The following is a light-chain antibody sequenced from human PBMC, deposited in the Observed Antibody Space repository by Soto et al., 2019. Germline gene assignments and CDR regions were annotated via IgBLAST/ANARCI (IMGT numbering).Light chain of an antibody. V-gene: IGLV2-11*01. CDR2: DVS. CDR3: CSSAGSYTYV. J-gene: IGLJ1*01. CDR1: SSDVGGYKH. Sequence: QSALTQPRSVSGSPGQSVSISCTGTSSDVGGYKHVSWYQHHPGKAPKLMIFDVSKRPSGVPDRFSGSKSGNTASLTISGLQAEDEADYYYCSSAGSYTYVFGTGTKVTVL.